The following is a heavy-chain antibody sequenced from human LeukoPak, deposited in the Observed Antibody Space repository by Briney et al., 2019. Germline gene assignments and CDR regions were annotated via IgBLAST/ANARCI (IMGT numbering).Heavy chain of an antibody. V-gene: IGHV3-21*01. CDR1: GFTFSSYS. CDR3: AKPPKAGGSGWYEPFDY. CDR2: ISSSGTYM. J-gene: IGHJ4*02. Sequence: GGSLRLSCAASGFTFSSYSMNWVRQAPGKGLEWVSSISSSGTYMYYGDSMKGRFTISRDNAKNSLYLQVNSLRAEDTAVYYCAKPPKAGGSGWYEPFDYWGQGTLVTVSS. D-gene: IGHD6-19*01.